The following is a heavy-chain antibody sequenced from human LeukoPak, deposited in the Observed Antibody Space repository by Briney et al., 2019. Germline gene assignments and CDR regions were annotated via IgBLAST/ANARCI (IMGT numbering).Heavy chain of an antibody. D-gene: IGHD3-10*01. V-gene: IGHV3-33*06. J-gene: IGHJ4*02. CDR3: AKAEGAHYYYGSGSYFGFGY. CDR2: IWSNGRNK. CDR1: GFTFSNYG. Sequence: GGSLRLSCAASGFTFSNYGMHWVRQAPGKGLEWVAVIWSNGRNKYYADSVKGRFTISRDNSKNTLDLQMSSLRADDTAVYYCAKAEGAHYYYGSGSYFGFGYWGQGTRVTVSS.